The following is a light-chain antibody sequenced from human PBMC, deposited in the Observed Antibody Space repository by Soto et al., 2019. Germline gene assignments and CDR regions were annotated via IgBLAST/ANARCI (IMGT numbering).Light chain of an antibody. V-gene: IGKV1-5*01. CDR3: QQYNSYPWT. Sequence: DIQMTQSPSTLSASVGDRVTITCRASPSIISWLAWYQQKPGKAPKLLIYDAFSLESGVPSRFSGSGSGTECTLTISSLQPDDFATYYCQQYNSYPWTFGQGTKVEIK. J-gene: IGKJ1*01. CDR2: DAF. CDR1: PSIISW.